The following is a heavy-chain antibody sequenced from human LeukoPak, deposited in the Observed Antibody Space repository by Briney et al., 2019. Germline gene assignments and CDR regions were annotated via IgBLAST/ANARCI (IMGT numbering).Heavy chain of an antibody. CDR1: GFTFSSSA. Sequence: GGSLRLSCAASGFTFSSSAVSWVRQAPGKGLEWVSAISNNGGYTYYADSVQGRFTISRDNSKSTLCLQMNSLRAEDTAVYYCAKQLGYCSDGSCYFPYWGQGTLVTVSA. V-gene: IGHV3-23*01. CDR2: ISNNGGYT. CDR3: AKQLGYCSDGSCYFPY. D-gene: IGHD2-15*01. J-gene: IGHJ4*02.